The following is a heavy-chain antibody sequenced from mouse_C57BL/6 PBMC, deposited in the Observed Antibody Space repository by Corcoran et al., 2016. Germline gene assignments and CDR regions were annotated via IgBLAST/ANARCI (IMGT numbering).Heavy chain of an antibody. D-gene: IGHD2-3*01. CDR2: ISYDGSN. V-gene: IGHV3-6*01. Sequence: DVQLQESGPGLVKPSQSLSLTCSVTGYSITSGYYWNWIRQFPGNKLEWMGYISYDGSNNYNPSLKNRISITRDTSKNQFFLKLNSVTTEDTATYYCARGWLPRLPFAYWGQGTLVTVSA. J-gene: IGHJ3*01. CDR1: GYSITSGYY. CDR3: ARGWLPRLPFAY.